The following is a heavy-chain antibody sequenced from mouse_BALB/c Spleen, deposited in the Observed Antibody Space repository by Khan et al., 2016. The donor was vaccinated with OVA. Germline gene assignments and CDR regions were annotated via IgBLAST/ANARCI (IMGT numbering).Heavy chain of an antibody. CDR3: AKDHPCYALDY. CDR2: IWAGGSK. Sequence: QVQLKESGPGLVAPSQTLSITCTASGFSLTDYAVSWIRQPPGKGLEWLGVIWAGGSKYYNSALLSRLSICKDNSRSQVFLNKNSLQTDDTTMYYCAKDHPCYALDYWGQGTSVTVSS. V-gene: IGHV2-6-5*01. J-gene: IGHJ4*01. CDR1: GFSLTDYA.